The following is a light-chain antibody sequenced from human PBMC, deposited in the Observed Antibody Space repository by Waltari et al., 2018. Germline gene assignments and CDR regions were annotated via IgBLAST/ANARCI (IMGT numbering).Light chain of an antibody. Sequence: EIVMTQSPATLSVLPGERATLSCRASQSVGTNLAWYQQTPGQAPRLLIYNVSTRAIDIPFRFSGSGSATEFTLTISSLQSEDFALYCCQQHSTWPSFGGGTKVEIK. V-gene: IGKV3-15*01. CDR1: QSVGTN. CDR2: NVS. J-gene: IGKJ4*01. CDR3: QQHSTWPS.